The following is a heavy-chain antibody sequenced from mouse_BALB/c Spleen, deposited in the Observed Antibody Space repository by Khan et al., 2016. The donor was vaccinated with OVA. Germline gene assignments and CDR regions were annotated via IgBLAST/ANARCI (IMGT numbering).Heavy chain of an antibody. CDR2: IYPGNTDT. J-gene: IGHJ3*01. D-gene: IGHD4-1*01. V-gene: IGHV1-5*01. CDR3: TRRNWDVAWFAY. CDR1: GYTFTSYW. Sequence: EVQLQQSGTVLARPGASVKMSCTASGYTFTSYWMHWVKQRPGQGLEWIGDIYPGNTDTNYNQKFKGKAKLTAVTSTSTAYMELSSLTNEDSAVYYCTRRNWDVAWFAYWGQGTLVTVSA.